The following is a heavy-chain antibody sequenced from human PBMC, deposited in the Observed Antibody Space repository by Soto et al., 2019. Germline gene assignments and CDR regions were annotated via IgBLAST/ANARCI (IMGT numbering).Heavy chain of an antibody. Sequence: EVQLVESGGGLVQPGGSLRLSCAASGFTFSSYSMNWVRQAPGKGLEWVSYISSSSSTIYYADSVKGRFTISRDNAKNSRYLQMNSLRDEDTAVYYCARGFTTVTTSGNYWGQGTLVTVSS. D-gene: IGHD4-17*01. J-gene: IGHJ4*02. V-gene: IGHV3-48*02. CDR2: ISSSSSTI. CDR1: GFTFSSYS. CDR3: ARGFTTVTTSGNY.